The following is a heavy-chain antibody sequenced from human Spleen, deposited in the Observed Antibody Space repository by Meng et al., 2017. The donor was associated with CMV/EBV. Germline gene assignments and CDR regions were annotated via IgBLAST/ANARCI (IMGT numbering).Heavy chain of an antibody. V-gene: IGHV1-8*03. CDR2: MNPNSGYT. Sequence: YTFSDCFIDWVRQAPGQGLEWMGWMNPNSGYTDFAQKFQGRVTITRNTSVSTAYMELSSLTSDDTAVYYCARGTGDTTMAITYYFDYWGQGTLVTVSS. CDR1: YTFSDCF. CDR3: ARGTGDTTMAITYYFDY. J-gene: IGHJ4*02. D-gene: IGHD5-18*01.